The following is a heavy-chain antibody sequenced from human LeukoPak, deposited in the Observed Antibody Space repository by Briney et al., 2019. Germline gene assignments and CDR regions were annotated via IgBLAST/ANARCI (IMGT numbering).Heavy chain of an antibody. CDR3: ASTMQYYYYGMDV. CDR2: ISAYNGNT. Sequence: ASVKVSCKASGYTFTSYGISWVRQAPGQGLEWMGWISAYNGNTNYAQKFQGRVTMTRNTSISTAYMELSSLRSEDTAVYYCASTMQYYYYGMDVWGQGTTVTVSS. CDR1: GYTFTSYG. J-gene: IGHJ6*02. D-gene: IGHD3-3*01. V-gene: IGHV1-18*01.